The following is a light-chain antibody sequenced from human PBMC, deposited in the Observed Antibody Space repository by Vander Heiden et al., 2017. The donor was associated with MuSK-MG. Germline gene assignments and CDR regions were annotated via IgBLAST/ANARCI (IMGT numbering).Light chain of an antibody. Sequence: SYVLTQPPSVSVAPGKTARITCGGNNIGSKSVHWYQQKPGQAPVLVIYYDSDRPSGIPERFSGSNSGNTATLTISRVEAGDEADYYCQVSEGFGGGTKLTVL. CDR3: QVSEG. CDR1: NIGSKS. V-gene: IGLV3-21*01. J-gene: IGLJ2*01. CDR2: YDS.